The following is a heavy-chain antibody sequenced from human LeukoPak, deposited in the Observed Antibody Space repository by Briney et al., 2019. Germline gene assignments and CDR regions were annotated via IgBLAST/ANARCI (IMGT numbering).Heavy chain of an antibody. J-gene: IGHJ4*02. CDR3: AREAFYKSGWYSLFGH. D-gene: IGHD6-19*01. Sequence: PGGSLRLSCAASGFTLSSYGMGWVRQAPGKGLEWVSVISGSGGSIYYADSVKGRFTISRDNSKDTLYLQMNSLRVEDTAICYCAREAFYKSGWYSLFGHWGQGTLVTVSS. V-gene: IGHV3-23*01. CDR1: GFTLSSYG. CDR2: ISGSGGSI.